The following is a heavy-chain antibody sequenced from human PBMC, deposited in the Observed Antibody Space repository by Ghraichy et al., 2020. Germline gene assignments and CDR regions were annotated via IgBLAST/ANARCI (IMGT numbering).Heavy chain of an antibody. CDR2: TYYRSKWYN. CDR3: ARGYYYDSSGSQNYYYYGMDV. D-gene: IGHD3-22*01. V-gene: IGHV6-1*01. CDR1: GDSVSSNSAA. Sequence: SQTLSLTCAISGDSVSSNSAAWNWIRQSPSRGLEWLGRTYYRSKWYNDYAVSVKSRITINPDTSKNQFSLQLNSVTPEDTAVYYCARGYYYDSSGSQNYYYYGMDVWGQGTTVTVSS. J-gene: IGHJ6*02.